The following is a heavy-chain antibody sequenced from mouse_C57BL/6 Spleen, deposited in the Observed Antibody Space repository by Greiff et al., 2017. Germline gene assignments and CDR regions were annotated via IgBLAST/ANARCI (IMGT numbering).Heavy chain of an antibody. CDR3: TKRDSSGYVAWFAY. Sequence: EVQLQQSGAELVRPGASVKLSCTASGFNIKDDYMHWVKQRPEQGLEWIGWIDPENGDTEYASKFQGKATITADTSSNTAYLQLSSLTSEDTAVYYCTKRDSSGYVAWFAYWGQGTLVTVSA. J-gene: IGHJ3*01. CDR2: IDPENGDT. D-gene: IGHD3-2*02. V-gene: IGHV14-4*01. CDR1: GFNIKDDY.